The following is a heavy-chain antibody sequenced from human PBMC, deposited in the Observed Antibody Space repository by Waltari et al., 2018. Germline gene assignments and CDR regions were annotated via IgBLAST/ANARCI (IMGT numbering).Heavy chain of an antibody. CDR3: ASLGGGDSSGWYLSAFDY. V-gene: IGHV1-3*03. CDR1: GYTFTSYA. D-gene: IGHD6-19*01. CDR2: INSGNGNT. Sequence: QVQLVQSGAEVKKPGASVKVSCKASGYTFTSYAMHWVRQAPGQRLEWMGWINSGNGNTKYSLACQGRVTITRDTSGSTAYMELSSLRSEDMAVYYCASLGGGDSSGWYLSAFDYWGQGTLVTVSS. J-gene: IGHJ4*02.